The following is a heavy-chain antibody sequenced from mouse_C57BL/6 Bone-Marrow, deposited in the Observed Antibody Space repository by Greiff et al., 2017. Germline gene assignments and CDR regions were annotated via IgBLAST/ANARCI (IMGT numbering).Heavy chain of an antibody. J-gene: IGHJ2*01. CDR3: ARSGPLGRSFDY. D-gene: IGHD4-1*01. CDR2: IYPTSGRT. CDR1: GYTFTSYW. V-gene: IGHV1-55*01. Sequence: QVQLQQPGAELVKPGASVKMSCKASGYTFTSYWITWVKQRPGQGLEWIGDIYPTSGRTNYNENFKGKAILTVDTSSNTAYMQLSSLTSEDSAVFYCARSGPLGRSFDYWGQGTTLTVSS.